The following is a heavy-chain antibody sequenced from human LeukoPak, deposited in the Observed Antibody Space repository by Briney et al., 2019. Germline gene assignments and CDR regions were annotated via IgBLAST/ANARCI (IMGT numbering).Heavy chain of an antibody. CDR2: ISYDGSNK. V-gene: IGHV3-30-3*01. Sequence: GGSLRLSCAASGFTFSSYAMHWVRQAPGKGLEWVAVISYDGSNKYYADSVKGRFTISRDNAKNSLYLQMNSLRAEDTAVYYCARGPAVAGTVGWFDPWGQGTLVTVSS. J-gene: IGHJ5*02. CDR1: GFTFSSYA. D-gene: IGHD6-19*01. CDR3: ARGPAVAGTVGWFDP.